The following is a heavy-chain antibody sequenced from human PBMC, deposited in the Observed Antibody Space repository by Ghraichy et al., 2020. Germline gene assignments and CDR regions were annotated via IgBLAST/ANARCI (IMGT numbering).Heavy chain of an antibody. Sequence: LSLTCAASGFSFSSYWMSWVRQAPGKGLEWVANIKQDGSEKYYVDSVKGRFTISRDNAKNSLYLQMNSLRAEDTAVYSCARERSSSWYGDFDYWGQGTLVTVSS. CDR1: GFSFSSYW. CDR3: ARERSSSWYGDFDY. J-gene: IGHJ4*02. CDR2: IKQDGSEK. D-gene: IGHD6-13*01. V-gene: IGHV3-7*01.